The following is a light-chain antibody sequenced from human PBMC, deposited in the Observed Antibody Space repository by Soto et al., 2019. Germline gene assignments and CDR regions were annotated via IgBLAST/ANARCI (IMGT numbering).Light chain of an antibody. CDR3: RRRRNWAST. CDR2: DTS. V-gene: IGKV3-11*01. J-gene: IGKJ4*01. CDR1: QSVSWY. Sequence: EIVLTQSPATLSLSPGERDTLSCRASQSVSWYLAWYQQKPGQAPRLLIYDTSNRATGIPDSISSSGSGTVFTLNMTSVEPEDFAVYNCRRRRNWASTFGGGPKVEFK.